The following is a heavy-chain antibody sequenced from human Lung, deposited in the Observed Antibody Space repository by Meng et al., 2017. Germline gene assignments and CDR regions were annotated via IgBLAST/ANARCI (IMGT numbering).Heavy chain of an antibody. Sequence: QPQLQELGPGLVRHSEALSRPCGVPGDYIGNGAYHWGWIRQAPGKGLQWIGSIGHSGYTYYTPSVRSRGTVTIDMSKNRFSMKLSTVTGADTAVYFCVRSSAWVRTGFDPWGQGTLVTVSS. CDR3: VRSSAWVRTGFDP. D-gene: IGHD3-22*01. CDR2: IGHSGYT. J-gene: IGHJ5*02. V-gene: IGHV4-39*01. CDR1: GDYIGNGAYH.